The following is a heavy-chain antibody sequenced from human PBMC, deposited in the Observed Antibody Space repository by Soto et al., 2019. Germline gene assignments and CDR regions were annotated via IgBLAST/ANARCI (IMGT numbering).Heavy chain of an antibody. D-gene: IGHD3-22*01. J-gene: IGHJ5*02. V-gene: IGHV4-39*01. CDR2: IYYSGST. CDR3: ASTPDIVVVITNNWFDP. CDR1: GGSISSSSYY. Sequence: KPSETLSLTCTVSGGSISSSSYYWGWIRQPPGKGLEWIGSIYYSGSTYYNPSLKSRVTISVDTSKNQFSLKLSSVTAADTAVYYCASTPDIVVVITNNWFDPWGQGTLVTVSS.